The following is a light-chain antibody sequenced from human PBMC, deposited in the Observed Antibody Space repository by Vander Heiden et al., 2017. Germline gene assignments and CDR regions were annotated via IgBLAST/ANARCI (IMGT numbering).Light chain of an antibody. CDR3: QQYNNWPRT. CDR2: VAS. J-gene: IGKJ1*01. CDR1: QSVSIN. Sequence: EIVMTQPPATLSVSAGGRVTLSCRASQSVSINLAWYQQKPGQAPRLLIYVASTRATGIPARFSGSGSGTEFTLTISSLQSDDSAVYYCQQYNNWPRTFGHGTKVEIK. V-gene: IGKV3-15*01.